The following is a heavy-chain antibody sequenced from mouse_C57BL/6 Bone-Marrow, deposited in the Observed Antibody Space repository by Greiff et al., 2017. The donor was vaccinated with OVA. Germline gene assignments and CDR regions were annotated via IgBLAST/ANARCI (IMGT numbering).Heavy chain of an antibody. CDR1: GFTFTDYY. Sequence: DVVLVVSGGGLVPPGGSLSLSCAASGFTFTDYYMSWVRLPPGKALEWLGFIRNKATGYTTEYRASVKGRFTFFSDNSQSILYLQMNALRAEDSATYYCARHYGPFEYWGQDTTLTGSS. J-gene: IGHJ2*01. CDR3: ARHYGPFEY. CDR2: IRNKATGYTT. D-gene: IGHD1-1*02. V-gene: IGHV7-3*01.